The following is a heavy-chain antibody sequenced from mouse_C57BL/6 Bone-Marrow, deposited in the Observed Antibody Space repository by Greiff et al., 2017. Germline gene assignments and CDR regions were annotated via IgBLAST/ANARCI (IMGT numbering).Heavy chain of an antibody. CDR3: ARRGINWHYFDY. CDR2: IYPGSGST. V-gene: IGHV1-55*01. D-gene: IGHD4-1*01. CDR1: GYTFTSYW. Sequence: QVQLQQPGAELVKPGASVKMSCKASGYTFTSYWITWVKQRPGQGLEWIGDIYPGSGSTNYNEKFKSKATLTVDTSSSTAYMQLSSLTSEDSAVYYWARRGINWHYFDYWGQGTTLTVSS. J-gene: IGHJ2*01.